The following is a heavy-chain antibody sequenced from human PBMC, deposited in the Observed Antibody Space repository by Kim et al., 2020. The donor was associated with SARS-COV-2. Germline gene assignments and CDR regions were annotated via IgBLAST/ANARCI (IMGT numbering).Heavy chain of an antibody. Sequence: SGPTLVKPTQTLTLTCTFSGFSLSTSGVGVGWIRQPPGKALEWLALIYWDDDKRYSPSLKSRLTITKDTSKNQVVLTMTNMDPVDTATYYCAHRREGGWFNWNGPNAFESGAKGQWSPSLQ. D-gene: IGHD1-20*01. CDR1: GFSLSTSGVG. CDR3: AHRREGGWFNWNGPNAFES. J-gene: IGHJ3*02. V-gene: IGHV2-5*02. CDR2: IYWDDDK.